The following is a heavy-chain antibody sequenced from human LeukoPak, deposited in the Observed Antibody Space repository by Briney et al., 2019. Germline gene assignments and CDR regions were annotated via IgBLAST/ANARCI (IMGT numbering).Heavy chain of an antibody. J-gene: IGHJ6*03. Sequence: ASVKVSCKASGGTFTSYDINWVRQATGQGLEWMGWMNPNSGNTGYAQKFQGRVTMTRNTSISTAYMELSSLRSEDTAVYYCARGLVVTAIHYYYYYMDLWGKGTTVTISS. CDR3: ARGLVVTAIHYYYYYMDL. CDR2: MNPNSGNT. CDR1: GGTFTSYD. D-gene: IGHD2-21*02. V-gene: IGHV1-8*01.